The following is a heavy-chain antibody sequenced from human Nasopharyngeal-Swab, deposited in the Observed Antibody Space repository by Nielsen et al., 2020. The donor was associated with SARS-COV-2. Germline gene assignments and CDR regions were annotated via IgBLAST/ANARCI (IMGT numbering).Heavy chain of an antibody. CDR3: ARKGEEGEIDY. D-gene: IGHD3-16*01. J-gene: IGHJ4*02. V-gene: IGHV4-34*10. Sequence: SETLSLTCAVYGGSFSGFYWNWIRQPPGRGLEWIGEINHNERTNYNPSLKSRITLSVDTSNKQVSLRLNSVTAVDTAPYYCARKGEEGEIDYWGQGTLVTVSS. CDR1: GGSFSGFY. CDR2: INHNERT.